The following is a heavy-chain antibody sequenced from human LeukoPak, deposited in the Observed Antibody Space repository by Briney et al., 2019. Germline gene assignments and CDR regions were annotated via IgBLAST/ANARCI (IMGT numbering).Heavy chain of an antibody. Sequence: SETLSLTCTVSGGSISSYYWSWIRQPAGKGLEWIGRIYTSGSTNYNASLKSRVSMSADTSKNQFSLKLSSVTAADTAVFYCARENSGSYREFDYWGQGTLVTVSS. CDR2: IYTSGST. CDR3: ARENSGSYREFDY. J-gene: IGHJ4*02. V-gene: IGHV4-4*07. D-gene: IGHD1-26*01. CDR1: GGSISSYY.